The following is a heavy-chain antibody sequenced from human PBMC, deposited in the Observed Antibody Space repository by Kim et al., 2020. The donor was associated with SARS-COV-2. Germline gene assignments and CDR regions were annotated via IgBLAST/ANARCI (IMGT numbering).Heavy chain of an antibody. V-gene: IGHV3-15*01. CDR1: GFTFSNAW. CDR2: IKSKTDGGTT. J-gene: IGHJ6*02. D-gene: IGHD3-3*01. Sequence: GGSLRLSCAASGFTFSNAWMSWVRQAPGKGLEWVGRIKSKTDGGTTDYAAPVKGRFTISRDDSKNTLYLQMNSLKTEDTAVYYCTTEESSFTSFWNYYYYGMVVWGQGTTVTVSS. CDR3: TTEESSFTSFWNYYYYGMVV.